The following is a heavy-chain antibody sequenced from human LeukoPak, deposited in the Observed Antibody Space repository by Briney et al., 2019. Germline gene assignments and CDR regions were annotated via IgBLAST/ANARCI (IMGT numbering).Heavy chain of an antibody. V-gene: IGHV4-31*03. D-gene: IGHD4-17*01. CDR3: ARHGVYGDRADY. CDR1: GGSISSGGYY. J-gene: IGHJ4*02. CDR2: IYYIGNT. Sequence: SQTLSLTCTVSGGSISSGGYYWSWIRQHPGEGLEWIGYIYYIGNTYYNPSLKSRVTISVDTSKNQFSLKLSSVTAADTAVYYCARHGVYGDRADYWGQGTLVTVSS.